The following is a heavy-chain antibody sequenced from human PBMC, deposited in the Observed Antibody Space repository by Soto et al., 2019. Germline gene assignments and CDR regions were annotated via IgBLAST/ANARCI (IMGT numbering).Heavy chain of an antibody. CDR2: INPSGGST. D-gene: IGHD3-22*01. CDR3: AIDSSGYFCDY. J-gene: IGHJ4*02. Sequence: ASVKVSCKASGYTFTSYYMHWVRQAPGQGLEWMGIINPSGGSTSYAQKFQGRVTMTRDTSTSTVYMELSSLRSEDTAMYYCAIDSSGYFCDYWGQGTLVTVYS. V-gene: IGHV1-46*01. CDR1: GYTFTSYY.